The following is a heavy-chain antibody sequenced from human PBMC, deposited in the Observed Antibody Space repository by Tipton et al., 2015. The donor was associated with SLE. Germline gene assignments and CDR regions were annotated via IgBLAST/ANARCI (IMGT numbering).Heavy chain of an antibody. CDR3: ARGMLTWRGAIIGVDV. J-gene: IGHJ6*02. Sequence: TLSLTCSVSGGSISSNYWIWIRQPPGKGLEWIGYISDGGGTNHNPSPKSRVTISVDPAKNQFSLKLTSVTAADTAVYYCARGMLTWRGAIIGVDVWGQGTSVVVSS. CDR1: GGSISSNY. CDR2: ISDGGGT. D-gene: IGHD2-8*01. V-gene: IGHV4-59*08.